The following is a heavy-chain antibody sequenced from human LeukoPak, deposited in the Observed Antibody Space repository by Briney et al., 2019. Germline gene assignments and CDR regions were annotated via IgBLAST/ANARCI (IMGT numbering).Heavy chain of an antibody. J-gene: IGHJ4*02. V-gene: IGHV1-46*01. CDR1: GYTFTSYY. Sequence: ASVKVSCKASGYTFTSYYMHWVRQAPGQGLEWMGIINPSGGSTSYAQKFQGRVTMTRDTSTSTVYMELSSLRSEDTAVYYCARVAWEGSYCGGDCYPFDYWGQGTLVTVSS. CDR2: INPSGGST. CDR3: ARVAWEGSYCGGDCYPFDY. D-gene: IGHD2-21*02.